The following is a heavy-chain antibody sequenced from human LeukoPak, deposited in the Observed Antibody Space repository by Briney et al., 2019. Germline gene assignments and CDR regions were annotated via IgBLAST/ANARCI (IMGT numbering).Heavy chain of an antibody. V-gene: IGHV4-30-2*01. Sequence: SETLSLTCAVFGGSISSGGYSWSWIRQPPGKGLEWIGYIYHSGSTYYNPSLKSRVTISVDRSKNQFSLKLSSVTAADTAVYYCARTYYYGSGSDAFDIWGQGTMVTVSS. J-gene: IGHJ3*02. CDR2: IYHSGST. CDR1: GGSISSGGYS. D-gene: IGHD3-10*01. CDR3: ARTYYYGSGSDAFDI.